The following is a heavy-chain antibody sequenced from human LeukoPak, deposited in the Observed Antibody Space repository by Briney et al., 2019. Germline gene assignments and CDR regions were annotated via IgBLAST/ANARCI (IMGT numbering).Heavy chain of an antibody. J-gene: IGHJ4*02. Sequence: SVKVSCKASGGTFSSYAISWVRQAPGQGLEWMGGIIPIFGTANYAQKFQGRVTITADESTSTAYMELSSLRSEDTAVYYCARGAGEGSWLIDYWGQGTLVIVSS. D-gene: IGHD3-16*01. CDR3: ARGAGEGSWLIDY. CDR1: GGTFSSYA. V-gene: IGHV1-69*01. CDR2: IIPIFGTA.